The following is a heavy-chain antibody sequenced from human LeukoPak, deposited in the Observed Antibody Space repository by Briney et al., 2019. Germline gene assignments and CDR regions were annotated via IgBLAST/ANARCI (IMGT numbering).Heavy chain of an antibody. CDR2: INHSGST. CDR1: GGSFSGYY. V-gene: IGHV4-34*01. D-gene: IGHD2-15*01. Sequence: SETLSLTCAVYGGSFSGYYWSWIRQPPGKGLEWIGEINHSGSTNYNPSLKSRVTISVDTSKNQFSLKLSSVTAADTAVYYCARGIYCSGGSCYSFYYFDYWGQGTLVTASS. J-gene: IGHJ4*02. CDR3: ARGIYCSGGSCYSFYYFDY.